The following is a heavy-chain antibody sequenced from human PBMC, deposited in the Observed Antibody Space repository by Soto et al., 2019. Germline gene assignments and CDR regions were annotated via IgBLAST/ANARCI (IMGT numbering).Heavy chain of an antibody. D-gene: IGHD2-21*02. CDR2: TYWGYDK. Sequence: QITLKESGPTLVKPTQTLTLTCTFSGFSLTTGGLGVGWIRKPPEKALGWLALTYWGYDKRYNPSLTSRLTFTTDTSKNQLVLTMTNMNPVDADSYYCVHSRCGVDCPQSFASHFYYGLDVWGPGTTVTVSS. V-gene: IGHV2-5*02. CDR3: VHSRCGVDCPQSFASHFYYGLDV. CDR1: GFSLTTGGLG. J-gene: IGHJ6*02.